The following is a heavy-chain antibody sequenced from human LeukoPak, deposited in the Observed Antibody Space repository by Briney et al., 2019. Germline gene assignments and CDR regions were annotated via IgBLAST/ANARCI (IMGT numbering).Heavy chain of an antibody. CDR3: AKGGFDWFGDDY. J-gene: IGHJ4*02. Sequence: PGGSLRLSCAASGFTFSSYAMHWVRQAPGKGLEWVAVISYDGSNKYYADSVKGRFTISRDNSKNTLYLQMNSLRVEDTAVYYCAKGGFDWFGDDYWGLGTLVTVSS. CDR2: ISYDGSNK. V-gene: IGHV3-30*04. D-gene: IGHD3-10*01. CDR1: GFTFSSYA.